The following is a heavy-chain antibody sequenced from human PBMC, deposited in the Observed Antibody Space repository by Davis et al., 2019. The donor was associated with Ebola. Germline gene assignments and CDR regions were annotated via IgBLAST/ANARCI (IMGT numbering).Heavy chain of an antibody. J-gene: IGHJ6*02. CDR3: ARGWLRGGMDV. CDR1: GDSVSSAG. V-gene: IGHV6-1*01. CDR2: TYYKSKWYN. D-gene: IGHD5-18*01. Sequence: PSETLSLTCAISGDSVSSAGWNWIRQSPSRGLEWLGRTYYKSKWYNDYAVSVKSRITINPDTSKNQFSLQLNSMHPEDTALYYCARGWLRGGMDVWGEGTTVTV.